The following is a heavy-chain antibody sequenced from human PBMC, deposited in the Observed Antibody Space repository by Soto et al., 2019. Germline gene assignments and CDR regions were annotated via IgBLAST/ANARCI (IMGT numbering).Heavy chain of an antibody. CDR2: ISSSSSTI. CDR1: GFTFSSYS. CDR3: ARDAEPRIAAAGKFDY. J-gene: IGHJ4*02. V-gene: IGHV3-48*01. Sequence: GGSLRLSCAASGFTFSSYSMNWVRQAPGKGLEWVSYISSSSSTIYYADSVKGRFTISRDNAKNSLYLQMNSLRAEDTAVYYCARDAEPRIAAAGKFDYWGQGTLVTVSS. D-gene: IGHD6-13*01.